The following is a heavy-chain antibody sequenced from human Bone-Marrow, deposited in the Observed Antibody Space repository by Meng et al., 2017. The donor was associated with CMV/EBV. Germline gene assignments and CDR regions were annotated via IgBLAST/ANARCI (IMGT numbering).Heavy chain of an antibody. CDR1: GHTFTGYY. J-gene: IGHJ5*02. CDR2: INPNSGGT. CDR3: ARDRHTMVRGVNNWFDP. V-gene: IGHV1-2*02. Sequence: ASVKVSCKASGHTFTGYYMHWVRQAPGQGLEWMGWINPNSGGTNYAQKFQGRVTMTRDTSISTAYMELSRLRSDDTAVYYCARDRHTMVRGVNNWFDPWGQGNLVTVSS. D-gene: IGHD3-10*01.